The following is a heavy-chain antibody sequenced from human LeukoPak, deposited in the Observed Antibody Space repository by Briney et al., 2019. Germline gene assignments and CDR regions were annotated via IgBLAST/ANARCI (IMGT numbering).Heavy chain of an antibody. CDR2: ISYDGSNK. V-gene: IGHV3-30*18. J-gene: IGHJ4*02. CDR1: GFTFKSVD. CDR3: AKRMSGSYYPEY. Sequence: CAASGFTFKSVDMHWVRQATNKGLQWVAVISYDGSNKYYADSVKGRFTISRDNSENTLYLQMNSLTAEDTAVYYCAKRMSGSYYPEYWGQGTLVTVSS. D-gene: IGHD1-26*01.